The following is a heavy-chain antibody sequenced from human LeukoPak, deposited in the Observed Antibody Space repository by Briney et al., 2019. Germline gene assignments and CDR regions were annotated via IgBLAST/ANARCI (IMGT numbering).Heavy chain of an antibody. J-gene: IGHJ3*02. CDR3: ARIYYDSGAYYRRAFDT. Sequence: PSETLSLTCTVSGGSISTYYWSWIRQPPGKGLEWIAYIYNSGSTNSNPSLKSRVTISVDTSKNQFSLRLSSVTAADTAVYYCARIYYDSGAYYRRAFDTWGQGTMVSVSS. D-gene: IGHD3-22*01. CDR2: IYNSGST. V-gene: IGHV4-59*01. CDR1: GGSISTYY.